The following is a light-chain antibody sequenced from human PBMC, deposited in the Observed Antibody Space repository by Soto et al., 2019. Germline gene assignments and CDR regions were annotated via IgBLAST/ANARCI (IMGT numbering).Light chain of an antibody. Sequence: VMTQSPATLSVSPVERATLSCRASGSVSSNLAWYQQRPGQAPRLLIYGASTRATDTPVRFRGSGSGTEFTLTISSLQSEDFAVYYCQQYNNWPPSIIFGQGTRLEIK. V-gene: IGKV3-15*01. CDR3: QQYNNWPPSII. CDR2: GAS. CDR1: GSVSSN. J-gene: IGKJ5*01.